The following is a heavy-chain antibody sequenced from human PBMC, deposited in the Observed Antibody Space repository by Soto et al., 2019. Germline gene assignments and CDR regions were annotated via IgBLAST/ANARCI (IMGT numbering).Heavy chain of an antibody. D-gene: IGHD3-16*01. V-gene: IGHV3-30*19. CDR2: TSYDGSDK. CDR1: GFTFRSYV. J-gene: IGHJ1*01. Sequence: QVHLVESGGGVVQPGTSLRVSCVGSGFTFRSYVIHWVRQAPGKGLEWVALTSYDGSDKYYGDSVRGRFTISRDNSRNTVDLQMDSLRLEETALYNCARWGTTGGLDVWGQGTVVSVSS. CDR3: ARWGTTGGLDV.